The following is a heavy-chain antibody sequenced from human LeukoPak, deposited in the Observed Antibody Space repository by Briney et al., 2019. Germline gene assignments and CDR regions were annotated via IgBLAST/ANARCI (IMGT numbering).Heavy chain of an antibody. Sequence: SETLSLTCAVYGGSFSGYYWSWLRQPPGKGLGWIGEINHSGSTNYNPSLKSRVTISVDTSKNQFSLKLSSVTAADTAVYYCARKAIFGVVVGPRFDPWGQGTLVTVSS. CDR3: ARKAIFGVVVGPRFDP. CDR1: GGSFSGYY. V-gene: IGHV4-34*01. CDR2: INHSGST. J-gene: IGHJ5*02. D-gene: IGHD3-3*01.